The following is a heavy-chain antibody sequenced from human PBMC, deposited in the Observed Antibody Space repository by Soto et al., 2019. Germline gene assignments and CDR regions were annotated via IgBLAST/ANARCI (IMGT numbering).Heavy chain of an antibody. CDR3: ARVPTGMTGTIIDY. V-gene: IGHV3-30-3*01. CDR1: GFTFSSYA. D-gene: IGHD1-7*01. Sequence: GGSLRLSCASSGFTFSSYAIHWVRQAPAKGLEWVAVISYDGYNKYYADSVKGRFTISRDNSKNTLYLQMNSLRADDTAVYYCARVPTGMTGTIIDYWGQGTLVTVSS. CDR2: ISYDGYNK. J-gene: IGHJ4*02.